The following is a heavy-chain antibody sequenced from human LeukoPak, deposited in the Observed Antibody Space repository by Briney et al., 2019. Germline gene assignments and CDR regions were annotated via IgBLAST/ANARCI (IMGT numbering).Heavy chain of an antibody. D-gene: IGHD1-26*01. Sequence: SETLSLTCTVSGGSISSSSYYWGWIRQPPGKGLEWIGSIYHSGSTYYNPSLKSRVTISADTSKNQFSLKLSSVTAAETAVYCCPRHPALRYSGSYFDHWGQGTLVTVSS. CDR3: PRHPALRYSGSYFDH. CDR2: IYHSGST. CDR1: GGSISSSSYY. V-gene: IGHV4-39*01. J-gene: IGHJ4*02.